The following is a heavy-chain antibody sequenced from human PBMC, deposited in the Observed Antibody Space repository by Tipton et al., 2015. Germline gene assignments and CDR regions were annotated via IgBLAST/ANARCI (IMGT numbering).Heavy chain of an antibody. V-gene: IGHV3-11*01. J-gene: IGHJ4*02. CDR1: GFTFSDYY. CDR3: ATEGISSSWYGSFDN. Sequence: SLRLSCAASGFTFSDYYMNWIRQAPGKGLEWVSCISSTGTIIHYADSVKGRFTISRDNARSSLYLQMNSLGAEDTAVYYCATEGISSSWYGSFDNWGQGTLVTVSS. D-gene: IGHD6-13*01. CDR2: ISSTGTII.